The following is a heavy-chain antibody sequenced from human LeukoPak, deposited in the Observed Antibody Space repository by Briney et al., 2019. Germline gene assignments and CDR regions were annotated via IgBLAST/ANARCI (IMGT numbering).Heavy chain of an antibody. V-gene: IGHV4-59*01. CDR3: ARADYGDSQTFDY. CDR2: IYYSGST. CDR1: GGSISSYY. J-gene: IGHJ4*02. Sequence: SETLSLTCTVSGGSISSYYWSWIRQPPGKGLEWIGYIYYSGSTNYNPSLKSRVTISVDTPKNQFSLKPSSVTAADTAVYYCARADYGDSQTFDYWGQGTLVTVSS. D-gene: IGHD4-17*01.